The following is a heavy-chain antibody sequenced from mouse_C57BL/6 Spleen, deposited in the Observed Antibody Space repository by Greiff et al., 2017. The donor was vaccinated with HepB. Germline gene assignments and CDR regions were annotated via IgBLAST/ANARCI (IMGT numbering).Heavy chain of an antibody. V-gene: IGHV1-15*01. Sequence: QVQLKESGAELVRPGASVTLSCKASGYTFTDYEMHWVKQTPVHGLEWIGAIDPETGGTAYNQKFKGKAILTADKSSSTAYMELRSLTSEDSAVYYCTRGGDGPYWGQGTLVTVSA. CDR2: IDPETGGT. CDR3: TRGGDGPY. J-gene: IGHJ3*01. CDR1: GYTFTDYE. D-gene: IGHD2-3*01.